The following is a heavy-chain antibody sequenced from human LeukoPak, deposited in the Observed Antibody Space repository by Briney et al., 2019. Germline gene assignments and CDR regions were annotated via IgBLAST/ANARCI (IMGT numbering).Heavy chain of an antibody. CDR2: ISYDGSNK. CDR3: ARDVGLRYFFDS. CDR1: GFTFSSYG. V-gene: IGHV3-30*03. Sequence: GGSLRLSCAASGFTFSSYGMHWVRQAPGKGLEWVAVISYDGSNKYYADSVKGRCTISRDNSKSTVYLEMSSLRTDDTAMYFCARDVGLRYFFDSWGQGTLVTVSS. J-gene: IGHJ4*02. D-gene: IGHD1-26*01.